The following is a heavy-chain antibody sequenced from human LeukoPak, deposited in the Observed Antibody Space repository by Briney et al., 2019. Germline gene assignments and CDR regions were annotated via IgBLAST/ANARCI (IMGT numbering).Heavy chain of an antibody. CDR3: ARDYDSSGSYYSAEYLQH. V-gene: IGHV3-21*01. D-gene: IGHD3-22*01. CDR2: ISSSSSYI. CDR1: GFTFSSYS. J-gene: IGHJ1*01. Sequence: GGSLRLSCAASGFTFSSYSMNWVRQAPGKGLEWVSSISSSSSYIYYADSVKGRFTISRDNAKNSLYLQINSLRDEDTAVYYCARDYDSSGSYYSAEYLQHWGQGTLVTVSS.